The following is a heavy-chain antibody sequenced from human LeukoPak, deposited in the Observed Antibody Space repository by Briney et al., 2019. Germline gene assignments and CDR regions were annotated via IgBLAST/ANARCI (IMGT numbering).Heavy chain of an antibody. CDR1: GFTFSSYW. CDR2: IKQDGSEK. J-gene: IGHJ6*03. CDR3: ARALDYYYYYMDV. V-gene: IGHV3-7*01. Sequence: GGSLRLSCAASGFTFSSYWMSWVRQAPGKGLEWVANIKQDGSEKYYVDSVKGRFTISRDNSKNTLYLQMGSLRAEDMAVYYCARALDYYYYYMDVWGKGTTVTVSS.